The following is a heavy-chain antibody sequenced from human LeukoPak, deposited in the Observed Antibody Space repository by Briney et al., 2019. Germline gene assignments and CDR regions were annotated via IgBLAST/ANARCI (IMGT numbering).Heavy chain of an antibody. J-gene: IGHJ3*02. CDR1: GFTFSSYS. CDR2: ISSSSSYI. V-gene: IGHV3-21*04. Sequence: GGSLRLSCAASGFTFSSYSMNWVRQAPGKGLEWVSSISSSSSYIYYADSVKGRFTISRDNAKNSLYLQMNSLRAEDTAVYYCANHYDFWSNDAFDIWGQGTMVTVSS. D-gene: IGHD3-3*01. CDR3: ANHYDFWSNDAFDI.